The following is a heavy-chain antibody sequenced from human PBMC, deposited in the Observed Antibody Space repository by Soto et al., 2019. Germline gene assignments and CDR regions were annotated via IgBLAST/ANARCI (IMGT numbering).Heavy chain of an antibody. D-gene: IGHD2-2*01. CDR3: ARHMPQYRFQDY. CDR2: ISAYNGNT. V-gene: IGHV1-18*04. J-gene: IGHJ4*02. CDR1: GFTFTGHY. Sequence: ASVKVSCKASGFTFTGHYIHWVRQAPGQGLEWMGWISAYNGNTNYAQKLQGRVTMTTDTSTSTAYMELRSLRSDDTAVYYCARHMPQYRFQDYWGQGTLVTVSS.